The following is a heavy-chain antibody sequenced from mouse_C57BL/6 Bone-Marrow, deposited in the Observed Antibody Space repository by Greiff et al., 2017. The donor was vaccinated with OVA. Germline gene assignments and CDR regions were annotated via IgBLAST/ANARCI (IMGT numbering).Heavy chain of an antibody. CDR3: ERRAKLGSLYWYFDV. J-gene: IGHJ1*03. CDR2: IDPNSGGT. Sequence: QVQLQQPGAELVKPGASVKLSCKASGYTFTSYWMHWVKPRPGRGLEWIGRIDPNSGGTKYNEKFKSKATLTVDKPSSTAYMQLSSLTPEDSAVYYCERRAKLGSLYWYFDVWGTGTTVTVSS. CDR1: GYTFTSYW. D-gene: IGHD1-1*01. V-gene: IGHV1-72*01.